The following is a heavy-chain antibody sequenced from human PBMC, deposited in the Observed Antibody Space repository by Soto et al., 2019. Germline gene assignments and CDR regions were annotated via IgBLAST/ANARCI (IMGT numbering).Heavy chain of an antibody. CDR1: GYTFTSYG. D-gene: IGHD2-15*01. CDR2: ISAYNGNT. CDR3: ARGVEVGYCSGGSCYSDY. J-gene: IGHJ4*02. V-gene: IGHV1-18*01. Sequence: ASVKVSCKASGYTFTSYGISWVRQAPGQGLEWMGWISAYNGNTNYAQKLQGRVTMTTDTSTSTAYMELRSLRSDDTAVYYCARGVEVGYCSGGSCYSDYWGQGTLVNVSS.